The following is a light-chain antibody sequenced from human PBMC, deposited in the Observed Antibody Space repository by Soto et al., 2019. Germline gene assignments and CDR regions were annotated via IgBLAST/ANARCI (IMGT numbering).Light chain of an antibody. V-gene: IGKV3D-15*01. CDR2: GVS. CDR3: QQYNNWPPGT. Sequence: EIVLTQSPATLSLSPGERATLSCRASQSVRSHLAWFQQKPGQAPRLLMYGVSTRATGMPVRFSGSGSGTEFTLTISSLQSEDFAVYYCQQYNNWPPGTFGQGTKVDIK. CDR1: QSVRSH. J-gene: IGKJ1*01.